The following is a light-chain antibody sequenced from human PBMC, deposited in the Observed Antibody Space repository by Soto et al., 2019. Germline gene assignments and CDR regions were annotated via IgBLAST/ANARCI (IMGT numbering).Light chain of an antibody. V-gene: IGKV1-5*01. Sequence: DIQMTQSPSTLSASVGDRVTITCRASQSIDRWLAWYQQKPGKAPKLLIYDASSLEGGVPSRISGSGSGTEFTLTIRSLQPDDVATYYCQQYKSYPYTFGQGTKVDIK. J-gene: IGKJ2*01. CDR2: DAS. CDR1: QSIDRW. CDR3: QQYKSYPYT.